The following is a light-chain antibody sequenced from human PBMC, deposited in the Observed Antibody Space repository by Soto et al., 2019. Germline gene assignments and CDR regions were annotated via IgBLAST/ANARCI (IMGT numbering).Light chain of an antibody. J-gene: IGKJ3*01. Sequence: AIRMTQSPSSLSASTGDRVTITCRASQGISSYLAWYQQKPGKAPKLLIYAASTLQSGVPSRFSGSGSGTDFTITISCLQSEDFATYYCQQYYSYSFTFGPGTKVDIK. CDR2: AAS. CDR1: QGISSY. CDR3: QQYYSYSFT. V-gene: IGKV1-8*01.